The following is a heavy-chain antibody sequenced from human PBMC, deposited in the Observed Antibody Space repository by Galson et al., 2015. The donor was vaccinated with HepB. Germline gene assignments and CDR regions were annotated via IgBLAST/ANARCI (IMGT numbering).Heavy chain of an antibody. CDR2: ISSAGTTQ. V-gene: IGHV3-30-3*01. CDR3: ARDAMGRGSGSYLAFDY. Sequence: SLRLSCAASGFTFNTYTMHWVRQAPGKGLEWVATISSAGTTQYYADSVRGRFTISRDNSQNILDLQMNTLRREDTAVYYCARDAMGRGSGSYLAFDYWGQGTLVTVSS. D-gene: IGHD1-26*01. CDR1: GFTFNTYT. J-gene: IGHJ4*02.